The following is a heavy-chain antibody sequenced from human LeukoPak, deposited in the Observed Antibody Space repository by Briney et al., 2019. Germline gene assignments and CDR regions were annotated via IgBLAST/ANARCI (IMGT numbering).Heavy chain of an antibody. V-gene: IGHV3-30*18. CDR2: ISYDGSNK. D-gene: IGHD6-13*01. CDR1: GFTFSSYG. J-gene: IGHJ6*02. CDR3: AKVGLVQGYSGMDV. Sequence: PGRSLRLSCAASGFTFSSYGMHWVRQAPGKGLEWVAVISYDGSNKYYADSVKGRFTISRDNSKDTLYLQMNSLRAEDTAVYYCAKVGLVQGYSGMDVWGQGTTVTASS.